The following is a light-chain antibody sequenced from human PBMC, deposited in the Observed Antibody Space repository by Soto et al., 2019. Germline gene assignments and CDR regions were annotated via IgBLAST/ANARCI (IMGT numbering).Light chain of an antibody. CDR2: AAS. Sequence: DIQMTQSPSSLSASVGGRVTITCRASQSISNFLNWYQQKPGKAPKLLIYAASSFQSGVPSRFSGSGSGTDFTLTISSLQPEDFATYYCQQSYSTPRTFGQGTKVEIK. CDR1: QSISNF. V-gene: IGKV1-39*01. J-gene: IGKJ1*01. CDR3: QQSYSTPRT.